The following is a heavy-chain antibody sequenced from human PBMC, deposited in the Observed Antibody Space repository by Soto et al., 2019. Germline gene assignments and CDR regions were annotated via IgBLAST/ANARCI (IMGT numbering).Heavy chain of an antibody. CDR1: GGSISSSSYY. CDR2: IYYSGST. D-gene: IGHD1-26*01. J-gene: IGHJ4*02. Sequence: SETLSLTCTVSGGSISSSSYYWGWIRQPPGKGLEWIGSIYYSGSTYYNPSLKSRVTISVDTSKNQFSLKLSSVTAADTAVYYCARDQYSGSYRTLDYWGQGTLVTVSS. CDR3: ARDQYSGSYRTLDY. V-gene: IGHV4-39*07.